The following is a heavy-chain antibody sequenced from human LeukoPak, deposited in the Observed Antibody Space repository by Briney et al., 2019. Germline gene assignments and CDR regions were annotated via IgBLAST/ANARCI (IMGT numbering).Heavy chain of an antibody. CDR1: GVSISSFY. D-gene: IGHD1-26*01. CDR3: AKTLRSGAYYEGTFDS. V-gene: IGHV4-59*01. CDR2: LSYSGIT. J-gene: IGHJ4*02. Sequence: PSETLSLTCTVSGVSISSFYWSWIRQSPGKGLEWIGYLSYSGITHYNPSLKSRVTFSVDTSKKHFSLKLTSVTAADTAVYYCAKTLRSGAYYEGTFDSWGQGTPVTVSS.